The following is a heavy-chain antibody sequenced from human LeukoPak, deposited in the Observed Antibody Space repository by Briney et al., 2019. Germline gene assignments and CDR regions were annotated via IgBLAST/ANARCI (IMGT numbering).Heavy chain of an antibody. D-gene: IGHD3-16*02. V-gene: IGHV3-30*01. J-gene: IGHJ4*02. Sequence: GGSLRLSCAASGFTFSNYAMHWVRQAPGKGLEWVAVISYDGSKKYYADSVKGRFTISRDNSKNTLYLQMNSLRAEDTAVYYCAREVYDYVWGSYRYGLGYWGQGALVT. CDR3: AREVYDYVWGSYRYGLGY. CDR2: ISYDGSKK. CDR1: GFTFSNYA.